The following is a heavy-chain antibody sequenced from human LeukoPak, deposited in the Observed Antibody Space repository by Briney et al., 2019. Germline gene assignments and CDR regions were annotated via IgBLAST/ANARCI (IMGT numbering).Heavy chain of an antibody. J-gene: IGHJ4*02. D-gene: IGHD6-13*01. CDR3: TRADSSWANDY. CDR2: ISSDGSST. CDR1: GFTFSSSW. V-gene: IGHV3-74*01. Sequence: AGGSLRLSCVASGFTFSSSWMDWVRQAPGKGLVWASRISSDGSSTTYADSVKGRFTISRDDAKNTLYLQMNSLRVEDTAVYYCTRADSSWANDYWGQGTLVTVSS.